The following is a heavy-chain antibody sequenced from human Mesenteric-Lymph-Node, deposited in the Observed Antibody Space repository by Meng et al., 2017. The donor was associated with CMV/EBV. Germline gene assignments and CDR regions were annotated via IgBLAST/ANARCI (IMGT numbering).Heavy chain of an antibody. CDR2: ISGSGTTI. J-gene: IGHJ2*01. CDR3: ARDLVPNWYCDL. CDR1: GFTFSDYY. Sequence: SCAASGFTFSDYYLTWIRQAPGKGLEWVSYISGSGTTIYYADSVKGRFTISRDNAKNSLYLQMSSLRVEDTAVYYCARDLVPNWYCDLWGRGTLVTVSS. D-gene: IGHD6-13*01. V-gene: IGHV3-11*01.